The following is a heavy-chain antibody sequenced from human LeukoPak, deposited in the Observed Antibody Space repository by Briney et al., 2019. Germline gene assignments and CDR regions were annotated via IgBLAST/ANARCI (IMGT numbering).Heavy chain of an antibody. Sequence: ASVKVSFKASGYTFTDYYMHWMRQAPGQGPEWMGWMNPNSGGTNYAQKFHGRVTITRDTSITTAYMELSSLRSDDTAVYYCAPRRVAADKGFDYWGQGTLVTVSS. CDR3: APRRVAADKGFDY. J-gene: IGHJ4*02. CDR1: GYTFTDYY. D-gene: IGHD6-19*01. CDR2: MNPNSGGT. V-gene: IGHV1-2*02.